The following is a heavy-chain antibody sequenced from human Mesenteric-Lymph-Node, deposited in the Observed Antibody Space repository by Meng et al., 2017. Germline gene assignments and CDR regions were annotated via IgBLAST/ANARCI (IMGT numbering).Heavy chain of an antibody. J-gene: IGHJ4*02. CDR2: IYYSGST. CDR1: GGSISSYY. D-gene: IGHD3-10*01. CDR3: ARQSGYFDY. Sequence: QVQLKESGPGLVKPSGTLSLTCAVSGGSISSYYWSWIRQPPGKGLEWIGHIYYSGSTNYNPSLKSRVTISVDTSKNQFSLKLSSVTATDTAVYYCARQSGYFDYWGQGTLVTVSS. V-gene: IGHV4-59*08.